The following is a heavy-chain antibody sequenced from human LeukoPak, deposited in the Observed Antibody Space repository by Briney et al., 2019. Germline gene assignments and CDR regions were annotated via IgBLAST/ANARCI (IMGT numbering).Heavy chain of an antibody. CDR2: ISGSGGST. CDR1: GFTFSSYA. CDR3: AKDRLWLSLGHYYYGMDV. Sequence: HPGGSLRLSCAASGFTFSSYAMSWVRQAPGKGLEWVSAISGSGGSTYYADSVKGRFTISRDNSKNTLYLQMNSLRAEDTAVYYCAKDRLWLSLGHYYYGMDVWGQGTTVTVSS. D-gene: IGHD3-22*01. J-gene: IGHJ6*02. V-gene: IGHV3-23*01.